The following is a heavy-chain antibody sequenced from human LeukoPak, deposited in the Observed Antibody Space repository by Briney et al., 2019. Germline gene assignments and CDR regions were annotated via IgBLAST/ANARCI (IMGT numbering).Heavy chain of an antibody. CDR2: IIPIFGTA. V-gene: IGHV1-69*05. J-gene: IGHJ3*02. Sequence: SVKVSCKASGGTFSSYAISWVRQAPGQGLEWMGGIIPIFGTANYAQKFQGRVTITTDESTSTAYMELSSLRSEDTAVYYCARGGLWRYNQHDAFDIWGQGTMVTVSS. CDR3: ARGGLWRYNQHDAFDI. D-gene: IGHD4/OR15-4a*01. CDR1: GGTFSSYA.